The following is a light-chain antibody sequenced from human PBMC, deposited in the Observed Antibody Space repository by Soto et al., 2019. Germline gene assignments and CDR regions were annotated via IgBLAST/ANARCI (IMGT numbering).Light chain of an antibody. CDR3: CSDAGSSTYV. Sequence: QSVLTEPASVSGSPGQSITVSRTRTSSDVGSFNFVSWYQQHPGKAPKVVIYEVTKRPSGVSNRFSGSKSGNTASLTISGLQADDEADYYCCSDAGSSTYVFGTGTKVTVL. J-gene: IGLJ1*01. V-gene: IGLV2-23*02. CDR2: EVT. CDR1: SSDVGSFNF.